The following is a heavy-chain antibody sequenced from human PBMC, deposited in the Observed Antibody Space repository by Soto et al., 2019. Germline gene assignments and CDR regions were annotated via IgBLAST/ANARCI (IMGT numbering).Heavy chain of an antibody. V-gene: IGHV4-59*01. Sequence: QVQLQESGPGLVKPSETLSLTCTVSGGSISRNYWTWIRQPPGKGLEWIGHIYYSGSTNYNPSLKSRVTISVDTSKNQFSLKLSSVTAADTAVYYCARSSAGYGNWFNYWGQGILVTVSS. D-gene: IGHD3-16*01. CDR1: GGSISRNY. J-gene: IGHJ4*02. CDR3: ARSSAGYGNWFNY. CDR2: IYYSGST.